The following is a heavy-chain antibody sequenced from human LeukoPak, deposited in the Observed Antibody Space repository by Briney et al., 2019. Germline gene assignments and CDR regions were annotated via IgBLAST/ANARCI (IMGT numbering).Heavy chain of an antibody. CDR1: GFTVSSNY. Sequence: GGSLRLSCAASGFTVSSNYMSWVRQGPGKGLECVSVISNDGSTYYADSVKGRFTISRDNSKNTLYLQMSSLRAEDTAVYYCAKSGGIAALDXWGQGTLVPVX. CDR2: ISNDGST. D-gene: IGHD6-13*01. V-gene: IGHV3-53*01. CDR3: AKSGGIAALDX. J-gene: IGHJ4*02.